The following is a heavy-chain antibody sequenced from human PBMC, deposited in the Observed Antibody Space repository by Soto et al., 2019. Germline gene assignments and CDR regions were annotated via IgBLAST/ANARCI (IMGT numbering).Heavy chain of an antibody. D-gene: IGHD1-20*01. CDR1: GGSISSGGYY. V-gene: IGHV4-31*03. CDR2: IYYSGST. CDR3: ARLDRYYHYMDV. Sequence: SETLSLTCTVSGGSISSGGYYWSWIRQHPGKGLEWIGYIYYSGSTYYNPSLKSRVTISVDTSKTQFSLKLSSVTAADTAVYYCARLDRYYHYMDVWGKGTTVTVSS. J-gene: IGHJ6*03.